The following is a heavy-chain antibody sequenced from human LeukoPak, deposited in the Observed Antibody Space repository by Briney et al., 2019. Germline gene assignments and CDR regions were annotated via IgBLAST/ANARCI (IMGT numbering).Heavy chain of an antibody. CDR1: GGSISSSSYY. J-gene: IGHJ5*02. CDR3: ARDKLGAAAGIYNWFDP. V-gene: IGHV4-39*07. D-gene: IGHD6-13*01. CDR2: IYYSGST. Sequence: KPSETLSLTCTVSGGSISSSSYYWGWIRHPPGKRLEWIGSIYYSGSTYYNPSLKSRVTISVDTSKNQFSLKLSSVTAADTAVYYCARDKLGAAAGIYNWFDPWGQGTLVTVSS.